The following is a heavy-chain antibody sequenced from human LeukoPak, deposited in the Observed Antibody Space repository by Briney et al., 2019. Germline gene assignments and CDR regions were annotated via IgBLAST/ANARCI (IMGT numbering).Heavy chain of an antibody. CDR2: IIPIFGTA. Sequence: SVKVSCKASGGTFSSYAISWVRQAPGQGLEWMGGIIPIFGTANYAQKFQGRVTITTDESTSTAYMELGSLRSEDTAVYYCARVRGSFRDSSGWNGVDYWGQGTLVTVSS. V-gene: IGHV1-69*05. CDR1: GGTFSSYA. D-gene: IGHD6-19*01. CDR3: ARVRGSFRDSSGWNGVDY. J-gene: IGHJ4*02.